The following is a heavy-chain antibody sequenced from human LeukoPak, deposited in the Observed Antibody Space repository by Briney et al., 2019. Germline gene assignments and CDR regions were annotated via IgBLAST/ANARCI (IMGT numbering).Heavy chain of an antibody. CDR3: AREDIVVVPAAIRPTGPFDY. Sequence: PGRSLRLSCAASGFTFDDYAMHWVRQAPGKGLEWVSGISWNSGSIGYADSVKGRFTISRDNAKNSLYLQMNSLRAEDTAVYYCAREDIVVVPAAIRPTGPFDYWGQGTLVTVSS. CDR2: ISWNSGSI. CDR1: GFTFDDYA. J-gene: IGHJ4*02. D-gene: IGHD2-2*02. V-gene: IGHV3-9*01.